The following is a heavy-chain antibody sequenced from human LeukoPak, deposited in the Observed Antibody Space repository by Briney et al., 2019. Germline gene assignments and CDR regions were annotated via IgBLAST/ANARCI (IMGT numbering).Heavy chain of an antibody. J-gene: IGHJ5*02. D-gene: IGHD5-24*01. V-gene: IGHV3-23*01. CDR3: AKDGTRGEMATIRWFDP. Sequence: GGSLRLSCAASGLPFSRNDMSWVRQAPGKGLEWVSSISGSGDRTYYADSVKGRFTISRDNAKNSLYLQMNSLRAEDTALYYCAKDGTRGEMATIRWFDPWGQGTLVTVSS. CDR2: ISGSGDRT. CDR1: GLPFSRND.